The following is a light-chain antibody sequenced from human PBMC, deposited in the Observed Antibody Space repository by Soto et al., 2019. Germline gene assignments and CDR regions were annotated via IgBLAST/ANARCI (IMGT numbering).Light chain of an antibody. CDR3: QQYGSSPPG. CDR2: GAS. Sequence: EIVLTQSPGTLSLSPGERATLSCRASQSVSSSYLAWYQQKPGQAPRLLIYGASSRATGIPDRFSGSGSGKAFTLTISRLEPEDFAVYYCQQYGSSPPGFGGGTKVEIK. CDR1: QSVSSSY. V-gene: IGKV3-20*01. J-gene: IGKJ4*01.